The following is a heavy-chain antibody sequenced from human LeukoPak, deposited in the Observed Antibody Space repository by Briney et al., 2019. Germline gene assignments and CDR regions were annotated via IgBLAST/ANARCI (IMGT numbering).Heavy chain of an antibody. CDR1: GGSISSFY. CDR2: INHSGST. Sequence: SETLSLTCTVSGGSISSFYWSWIRQPPGKGLEWIGEINHSGSTNYNPSLKSRVTISVDTSKNQFSLKLSSVTAADTAVYYCARVFYDFWSGYYYYYYMDVWGKGTTVTVSS. D-gene: IGHD3-3*01. CDR3: ARVFYDFWSGYYYYYYMDV. V-gene: IGHV4-34*01. J-gene: IGHJ6*03.